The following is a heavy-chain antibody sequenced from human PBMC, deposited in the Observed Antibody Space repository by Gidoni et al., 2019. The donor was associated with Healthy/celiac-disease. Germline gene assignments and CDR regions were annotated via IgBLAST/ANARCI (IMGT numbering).Heavy chain of an antibody. Sequence: EVQLLESGGGLVQPGGSLRLACAASGFTFSSYAMSWVRQAPGKGLEWVSAICCRGGRTYYADSVKGRFTISRDNSKNTLYLQMNSLRAEDTAVYYCARLRLAPPPVYYFDYWGQGTLVTVSS. J-gene: IGHJ4*02. CDR2: ICCRGGRT. CDR1: GFTFSSYA. D-gene: IGHD2-8*01. V-gene: IGHV3-23*01. CDR3: ARLRLAPPPVYYFDY.